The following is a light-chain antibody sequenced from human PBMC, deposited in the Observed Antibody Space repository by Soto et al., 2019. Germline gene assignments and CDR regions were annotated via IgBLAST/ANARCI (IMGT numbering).Light chain of an antibody. CDR3: QQRSNWPPIT. CDR1: QSIRTS. V-gene: IGKV3-11*01. CDR2: DAS. J-gene: IGKJ5*01. Sequence: EVVLTQSPATLSLSPGERATLSCRASQSIRTSLAWYQQKPGQAPRLVIFDASSRANGVPARFGGSGSGTDFTLTINSLEPEDFAVYYCQQRSNWPPITFGQGTRLEIK.